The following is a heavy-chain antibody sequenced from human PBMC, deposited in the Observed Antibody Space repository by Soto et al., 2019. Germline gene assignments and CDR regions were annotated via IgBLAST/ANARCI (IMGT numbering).Heavy chain of an antibody. CDR2: IYWNDDK. D-gene: IGHD1-7*01. CDR1: GFSLSTSGVG. CDR3: AHRSTGTTYNWFDP. Sequence: QITLKESGPTLVKPTQTLTLTCTFSGFSLSTSGVGVGWIRQPPGKALEWLALIYWNDDKRYSPSLKSRLTITKDTSKNQVVLTMTNMDPVDTATYYCAHRSTGTTYNWFDPWGQGTLVTVSS. J-gene: IGHJ5*02. V-gene: IGHV2-5*01.